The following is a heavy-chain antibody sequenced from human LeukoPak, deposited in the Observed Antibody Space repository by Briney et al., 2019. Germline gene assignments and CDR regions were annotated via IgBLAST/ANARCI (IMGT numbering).Heavy chain of an antibody. CDR1: GFTFDDYA. D-gene: IGHD6-13*01. J-gene: IGHJ4*02. CDR3: AKDLAAAADYYFDY. CDR2: ISWNSGSI. Sequence: GGSLRLSCAASGFTFDDYAMHWVRQAPGKGLEWVSGISWNSGSIGYADSVKGRFTISRDNAKNSLYLQMNSLRAEDTALYYCAKDLAAAADYYFDYWGQGTLVTVSS. V-gene: IGHV3-9*01.